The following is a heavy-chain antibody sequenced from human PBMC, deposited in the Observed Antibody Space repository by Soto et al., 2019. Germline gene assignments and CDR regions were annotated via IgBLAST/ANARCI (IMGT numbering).Heavy chain of an antibody. D-gene: IGHD5-12*01. CDR3: AGPRRDGYNSFDY. V-gene: IGHV1-69*13. CDR1: GGTFSSYA. CDR2: IIPIFGTA. Sequence: VASVKVSCKASGGTFSSYAISWVRQAPGQWLEWMGGIIPIFGTANYAQKFQGRVTITADESTSTAYMELSSLRSEDTAVYYCAGPRRDGYNSFDYWGQGTLVTV. J-gene: IGHJ4*02.